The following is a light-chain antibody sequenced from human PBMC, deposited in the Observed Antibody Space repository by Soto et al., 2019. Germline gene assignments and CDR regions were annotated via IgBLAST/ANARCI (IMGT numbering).Light chain of an antibody. CDR1: KAISNF. CDR3: HRYNSAPRT. Sequence: MPQFPSSFLDSEGARAPIPCRASKAISNFLAWYQQNPGKVPKPLIYAASILQSGVPSRFSGSGSGTDFTLTISSLQPEDVATYYCHRYNSAPRTFGQGTKVEIK. CDR2: AAS. J-gene: IGKJ1*01. V-gene: IGKV1-27*01.